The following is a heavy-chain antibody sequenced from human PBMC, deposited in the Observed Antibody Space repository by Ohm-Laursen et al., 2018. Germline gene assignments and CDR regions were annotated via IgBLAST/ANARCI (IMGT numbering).Heavy chain of an antibody. CDR3: AKEPLWFGDGGPSSYYYYYGMDV. Sequence: GSLRLSCAASGFTFSYYALNWVRQAPGKGLEWVSTISGSGGSTYYADSVKGRFTISRDDSKNTLYLQMNSLRAEDTAVYYCAKEPLWFGDGGPSSYYYYYGMDVWGQGTTVTVSS. CDR1: GFTFSYYA. D-gene: IGHD3-10*01. J-gene: IGHJ6*02. CDR2: ISGSGGST. V-gene: IGHV3-23*01.